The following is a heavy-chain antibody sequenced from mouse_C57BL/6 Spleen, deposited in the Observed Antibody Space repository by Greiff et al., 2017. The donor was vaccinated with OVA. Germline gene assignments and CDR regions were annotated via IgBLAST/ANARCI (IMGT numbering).Heavy chain of an antibody. Sequence: QVQLQQSGAELVKPGASVKMSCKASGYTFTSYWITWVKQRPGQGLEWIGDIYPGSGSTNYNEKFKSKATLTVDTSSSTAYMQLSSLTSEDSAVYYCARNDYGSTLDYWGQGTTLTVSS. CDR3: ARNDYGSTLDY. J-gene: IGHJ2*01. D-gene: IGHD1-1*01. CDR2: IYPGSGST. V-gene: IGHV1-55*01. CDR1: GYTFTSYW.